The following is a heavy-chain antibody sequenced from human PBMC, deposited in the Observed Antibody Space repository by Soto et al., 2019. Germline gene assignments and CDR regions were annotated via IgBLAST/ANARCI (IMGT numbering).Heavy chain of an antibody. J-gene: IGHJ4*02. CDR3: ARDTPDRISWYGPFGY. D-gene: IGHD6-13*01. Sequence: QVQLVQSGAEVKKPGSSVKVSCKASGGTFSSDAISWVRQAPGQGLEWMGGVIPLFGTANYAQEFQGRVTITADEPTSTAYMELSSLRSEDTAVYYCARDTPDRISWYGPFGYWGQGTLVTVSS. V-gene: IGHV1-69*01. CDR2: VIPLFGTA. CDR1: GGTFSSDA.